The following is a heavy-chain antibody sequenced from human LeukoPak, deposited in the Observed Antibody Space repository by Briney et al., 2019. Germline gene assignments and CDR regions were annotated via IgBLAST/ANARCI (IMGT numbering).Heavy chain of an antibody. CDR3: ARPILLYFGETHGAFDV. D-gene: IGHD3-10*01. J-gene: IGHJ3*01. V-gene: IGHV4-39*07. Sequence: PSETLSLTCTVSGGSISSSSYNWGWIRQPPGKGLEWIGSVYYSGSTYYNPSLKSRVTMSVDTSKNQFSLKLSSVTAADTAVYYCARPILLYFGETHGAFDVWGQGTMVTVSS. CDR2: VYYSGST. CDR1: GGSISSSSYN.